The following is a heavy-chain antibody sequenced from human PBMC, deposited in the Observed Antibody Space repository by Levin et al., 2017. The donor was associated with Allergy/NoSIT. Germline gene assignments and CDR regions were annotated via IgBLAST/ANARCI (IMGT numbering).Heavy chain of an antibody. Sequence: GESLKISCKGSGYSFTSYWIGWVRQMPGKGLEWMGIIYPGDSDTRYSPSFQGQVTISADKSISTAYLQWSSLKASDTAMYYCARYPAASYSSGWYYFDYWGQGTLVTVSS. CDR3: ARYPAASYSSGWYYFDY. D-gene: IGHD6-19*01. CDR1: GYSFTSYW. CDR2: IYPGDSDT. J-gene: IGHJ4*02. V-gene: IGHV5-51*01.